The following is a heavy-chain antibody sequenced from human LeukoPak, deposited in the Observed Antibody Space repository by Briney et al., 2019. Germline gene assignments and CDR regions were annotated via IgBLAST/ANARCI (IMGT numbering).Heavy chain of an antibody. J-gene: IGHJ5*02. V-gene: IGHV3-23*01. CDR2: ISGGGERT. Sequence: GGSLRLSCAASGILFSNTAMNWARQSPGRGLEWVSAISGGGERTFYADSVEGRFTISRDNSKNIVYLQMNSLRADDTAIYYCGKDGGQYSSGPEFDPRGQGALVTVSS. D-gene: IGHD6-19*01. CDR1: GILFSNTA. CDR3: GKDGGQYSSGPEFDP.